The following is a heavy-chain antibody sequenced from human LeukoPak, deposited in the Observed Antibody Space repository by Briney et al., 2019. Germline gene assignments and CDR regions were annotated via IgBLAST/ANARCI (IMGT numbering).Heavy chain of an antibody. CDR2: IVVGSGNT. J-gene: IGHJ6*02. CDR1: GFTFTSSA. Sequence: GASVNVSCTASGFTFTSSAVQWVRQARGQRLEWIGWIVVGSGNTNYAQKFQERVTITRDMSTSTAYMELSSLRSEDTAVYYCAAVLTPYDYYYGMDVWGQGTTVTVSS. V-gene: IGHV1-58*01. CDR3: AAVLTPYDYYYGMDV. D-gene: IGHD2-15*01.